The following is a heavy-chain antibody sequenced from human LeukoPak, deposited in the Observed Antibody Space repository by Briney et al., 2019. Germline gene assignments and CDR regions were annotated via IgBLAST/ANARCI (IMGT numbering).Heavy chain of an antibody. D-gene: IGHD6-19*01. Sequence: SVTLSLTCTVSGGSIGSYYWSWIRQPPGKGLEWIGYIYYSGSTNYNPSLKSRVTISVDTSKNQFSLKLSSVTAADTAVYYCAGSIAVAGTLVIDAFDIWGRGTMVTVSS. V-gene: IGHV4-59*01. CDR3: AGSIAVAGTLVIDAFDI. CDR1: GGSIGSYY. J-gene: IGHJ3*02. CDR2: IYYSGST.